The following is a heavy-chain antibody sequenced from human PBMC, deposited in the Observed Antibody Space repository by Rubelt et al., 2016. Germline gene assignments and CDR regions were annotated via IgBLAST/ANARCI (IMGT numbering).Heavy chain of an antibody. Sequence: MHWVRQAPGQRLEWMGWINAGNGNTKYSQKFQGRVTITRDTSASTAYMELSSLRSDDTAVYYCARVGRDDGYWGQGTLVTVSS. D-gene: IGHD3-10*01. CDR3: ARVGRDDGY. CDR2: INAGNGNT. J-gene: IGHJ4*02. V-gene: IGHV1-3*01.